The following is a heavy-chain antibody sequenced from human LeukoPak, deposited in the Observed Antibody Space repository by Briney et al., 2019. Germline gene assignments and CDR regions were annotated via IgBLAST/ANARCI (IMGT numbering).Heavy chain of an antibody. CDR2: IYTSGST. CDR3: ARLGPLAYYYMDV. CDR1: GGSISSYY. Sequence: SETLSLTCTVSGGSISSYYWSWIRQPPGKGLEWIGYIYTSGSTNYNPSLKSRVTISVDTSKNQFSLKLSSVTAADTAVYYCARLGPLAYYYMDVWGKGTTVTVSS. V-gene: IGHV4-4*09. J-gene: IGHJ6*03.